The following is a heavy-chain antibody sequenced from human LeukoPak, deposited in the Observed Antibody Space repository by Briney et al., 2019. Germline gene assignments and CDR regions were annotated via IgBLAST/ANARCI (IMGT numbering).Heavy chain of an antibody. CDR2: IRSKAYGGAT. V-gene: IGHV3-49*03. Sequence: PGGSLRLSCTPSGFTFGDYAMSCFRQAPGKGLEWVGFIRSKAYGGATEYAASVKGRFAISRDDSKSIAYLQMNSLKTEDTAVYYCTRARRSYSSSWEVDYWGPGTLVTVSS. D-gene: IGHD6-13*01. CDR1: GFTFGDYA. CDR3: TRARRSYSSSWEVDY. J-gene: IGHJ4*02.